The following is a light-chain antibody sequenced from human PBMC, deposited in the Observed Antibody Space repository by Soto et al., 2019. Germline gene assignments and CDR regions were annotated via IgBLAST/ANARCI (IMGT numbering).Light chain of an antibody. J-gene: IGKJ1*01. CDR1: QSISSR. Sequence: IQLTQSPSSLSASVGDRVTITCRASQSISSRLAWYQQTPGKPPKFLVYDASNLESGVPSRFSGSGSGTEFTLPISRLQPDDFETYYCQQYNSYSVTFGQGTKVDIK. CDR3: QQYNSYSVT. CDR2: DAS. V-gene: IGKV1-5*01.